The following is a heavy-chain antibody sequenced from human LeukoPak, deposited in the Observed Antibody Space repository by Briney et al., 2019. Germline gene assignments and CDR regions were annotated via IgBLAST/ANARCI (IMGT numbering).Heavy chain of an antibody. CDR1: GGSFSGYY. D-gene: IGHD3-22*01. J-gene: IGHJ4*02. CDR3: ARADSSLLIDY. CDR2: INHSGST. V-gene: IGHV4-34*01. Sequence: SETLSLTCAVYGGSFSGYYWRWLREPPGKGLEWLGEINHSGSTNYNPSLKSRVNISVDTSKNQFSLKLSSVTAADTAVYYCARADSSLLIDYWGQGTLVTVSS.